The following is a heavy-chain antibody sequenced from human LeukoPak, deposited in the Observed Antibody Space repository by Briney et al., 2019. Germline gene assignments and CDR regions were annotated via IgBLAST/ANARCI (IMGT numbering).Heavy chain of an antibody. CDR1: GFTFSTHG. J-gene: IGHJ3*02. D-gene: IGHD3-22*01. CDR2: IRYYGINK. CDR3: ARVSGITMIVVLQSDAFDI. V-gene: IGHV3-30*02. Sequence: GGSLRLSCAASGFTFSTHGMHWVRQAPGKGLEWVAFIRYYGINKYYADSVKGRFTISRDNAKNSLYLQMNGLRAEDTAVYYCARVSGITMIVVLQSDAFDIWGQGTMVTVSS.